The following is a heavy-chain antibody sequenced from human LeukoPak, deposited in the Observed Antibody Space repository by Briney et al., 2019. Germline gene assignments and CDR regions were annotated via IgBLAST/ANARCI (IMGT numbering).Heavy chain of an antibody. J-gene: IGHJ4*02. Sequence: SETLSLTCTVSGGSISSSSYYWGWVRQPPGKGLEWLGSIYYSGSTYYNPSLKSRVTISVDTSKNQFSLKLSSVTAADTAVYYCARCPLHPDYWGQGTLVTVSS. CDR2: IYYSGST. CDR3: ARCPLHPDY. D-gene: IGHD2-15*01. CDR1: GGSISSSSYY. V-gene: IGHV4-39*07.